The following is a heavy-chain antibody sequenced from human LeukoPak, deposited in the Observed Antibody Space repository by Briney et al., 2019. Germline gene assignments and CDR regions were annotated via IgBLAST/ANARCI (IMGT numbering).Heavy chain of an antibody. CDR2: ISSSSSTI. CDR3: ASEPDYDSSGYHRLFDY. J-gene: IGHJ4*02. V-gene: IGHV3-48*01. D-gene: IGHD3-22*01. Sequence: GGSLRLSCAASGFTFSSYSMNWVRQAPGKGLEWVSYISSSSSTIYCADSVKGRFTISRDNAKNSLYLQMNSLRAEDTAVYYCASEPDYDSSGYHRLFDYWGQGTLVTVSS. CDR1: GFTFSSYS.